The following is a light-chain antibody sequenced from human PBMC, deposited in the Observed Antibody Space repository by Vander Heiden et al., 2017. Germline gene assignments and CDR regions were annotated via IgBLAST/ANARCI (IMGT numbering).Light chain of an antibody. Sequence: AIPLTQSPSSLSASVGDRVTITCRASQGISSALAWYQQKPGKAPKLLIYDASSLESGVPSRFSGSGSGTDFTLTISSLQPEDFATYYCQQFNSLITFGQGTRLEIK. CDR2: DAS. CDR1: QGISSA. J-gene: IGKJ5*01. V-gene: IGKV1-13*02. CDR3: QQFNSLIT.